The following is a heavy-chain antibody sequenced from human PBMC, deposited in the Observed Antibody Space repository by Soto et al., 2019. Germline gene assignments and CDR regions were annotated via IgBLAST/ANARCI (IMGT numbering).Heavy chain of an antibody. CDR3: AKDGMIRGVTEDYGLDV. Sequence: QVQLVESGGGVVQPGRSLRLSCAASGFTFSLYGMYCVRQAPGKGLEWVAVISYEGSNKYYADSVKGRFTISRDNSKNTLYLQVNSLRAEYTAVYYCAKDGMIRGVTEDYGLDVWGQGTTVTVS. D-gene: IGHD3-10*01. CDR1: GFTFSLYG. J-gene: IGHJ6*02. CDR2: ISYEGSNK. V-gene: IGHV3-30*18.